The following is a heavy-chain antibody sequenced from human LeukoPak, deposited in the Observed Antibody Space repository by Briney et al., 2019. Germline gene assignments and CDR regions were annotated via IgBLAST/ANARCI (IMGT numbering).Heavy chain of an antibody. V-gene: IGHV4-4*07. CDR3: ARDVVAAAGTWDY. CDR2: ISTSGTT. D-gene: IGHD6-13*01. J-gene: IGHJ4*02. Sequence: SETLSLTCTVSGDSISYYYWSWVRQPAGKGLEWIGRISTSGTTNYNPSLKSRVTMSVDTSKNQFSLKLSSVTAADTAVYYCARDVVAAAGTWDYWGQGTLVTVSS. CDR1: GDSISYYY.